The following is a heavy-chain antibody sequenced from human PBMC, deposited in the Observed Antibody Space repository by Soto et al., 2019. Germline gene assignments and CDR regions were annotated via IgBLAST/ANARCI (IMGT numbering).Heavy chain of an antibody. J-gene: IGHJ3*02. D-gene: IGHD4-17*01. CDR2: IWYDGSNT. V-gene: IGHV3-33*01. Sequence: QVQLVESGGGVVQPGRSLRLSCAASGFTFSSYGMHWVRQAPGKGLEWVAGIWYDGSNTYYADYVKGRFTISRDNSKNTLYLQMNSLIAEDTAVYYCARHYGDYPRGGAFDIWGQGTMVTVSS. CDR1: GFTFSSYG. CDR3: ARHYGDYPRGGAFDI.